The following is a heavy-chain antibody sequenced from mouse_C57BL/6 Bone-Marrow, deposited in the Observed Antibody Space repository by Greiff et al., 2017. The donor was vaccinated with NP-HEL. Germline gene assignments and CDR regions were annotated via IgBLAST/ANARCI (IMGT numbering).Heavy chain of an antibody. D-gene: IGHD1-1*01. CDR3: ARGPLITTVGTPYYFDY. V-gene: IGHV14-3*01. J-gene: IGHJ2*01. CDR2: IDPANGNT. CDR1: GFNIKNTY. Sequence: VQLQQSVAELVRPGASVKLSCTASGFNIKNTYMHWVKQRPEQGLEWIGRIDPANGNTKYAPKFQGKATITADTSSNTAYLQLSSLTSEDTAIYYCARGPLITTVGTPYYFDYWGQGTTLTVSS.